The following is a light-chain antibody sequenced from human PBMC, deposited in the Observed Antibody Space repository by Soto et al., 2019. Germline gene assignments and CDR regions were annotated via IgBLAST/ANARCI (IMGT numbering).Light chain of an antibody. V-gene: IGLV2-14*01. CDR1: SSDVGGYNY. CDR3: SSYTSSSTLV. CDR2: DVS. J-gene: IGLJ1*01. Sequence: QSAMLQPASVSGSPGQSITMSCTGTSSDVGGYNYVSWYQQHPGKAPKLMIYDVSNRPSGVSNRFSGSKSGNTASLTISGLQAEDEADYYCSSYTSSSTLVFGTGTKVTVL.